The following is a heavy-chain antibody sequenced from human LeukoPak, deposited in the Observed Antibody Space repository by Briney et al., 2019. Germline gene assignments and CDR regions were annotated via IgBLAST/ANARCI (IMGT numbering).Heavy chain of an antibody. CDR2: IYDSGDT. CDR3: ARLSSEYSSSWLDS. V-gene: IGHV4-59*08. Sequence: SETLSLTCTVSGGSISSYYWSWIRQPPGQGLEWIVYIYDSGDTNYNPSLKSRVTISVDTSKNQFSLKPTSVTAADTATYYCARLSSEYSSSWLDSWGQGALVTVSS. J-gene: IGHJ4*02. CDR1: GGSISSYY. D-gene: IGHD6-13*01.